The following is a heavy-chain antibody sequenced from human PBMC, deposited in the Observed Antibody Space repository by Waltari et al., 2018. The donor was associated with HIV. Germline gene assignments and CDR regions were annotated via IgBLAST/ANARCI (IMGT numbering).Heavy chain of an antibody. CDR1: GFSFGDYA. CDR3: TVPSYYYASGSYGY. J-gene: IGHJ4*02. V-gene: IGHV3-49*04. Sequence: EVQLVESGGGLVQPGRSLRLSCTPSGFSFGDYALSWVRQAPGKGLEWVGFIRNKAYGGTAEYAASVKGRFTISRDDSKSIAYLQMNSLKSEDTAVYYCTVPSYYYASGSYGYWGQGTLVTVSS. CDR2: IRNKAYGGTA. D-gene: IGHD3-10*01.